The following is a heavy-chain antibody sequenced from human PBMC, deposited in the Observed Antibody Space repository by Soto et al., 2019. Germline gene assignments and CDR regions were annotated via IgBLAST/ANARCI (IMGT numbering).Heavy chain of an antibody. D-gene: IGHD3-9*01. Sequence: ASVKVSCKASGGTFSSYAISWVRQAPGQGLEWMGGIIPIFGTANYAQKFQGRVTITADESTSTAYMELSSLRSEDTAVYYCARDLADILNGYYSHDAFDIWGQGTMVTVS. J-gene: IGHJ3*02. V-gene: IGHV1-69*13. CDR2: IIPIFGTA. CDR1: GGTFSSYA. CDR3: ARDLADILNGYYSHDAFDI.